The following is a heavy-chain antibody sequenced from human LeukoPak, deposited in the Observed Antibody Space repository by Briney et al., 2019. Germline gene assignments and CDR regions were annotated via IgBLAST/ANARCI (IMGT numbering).Heavy chain of an antibody. V-gene: IGHV3-48*03. CDR1: GFTFRGDE. CDR3: ARSTVTNYFDS. Sequence: GGSLSLSCAAAGFTFRGDEMNWVRQAPGKGLEWISYISGSGSTIKYVDSVKGRFTISRDNAKNSLYLQMNSLRAEDTAVYYCARSTVTNYFDSWGRGTLVTVSS. J-gene: IGHJ4*02. CDR2: ISGSGSTI. D-gene: IGHD4-17*01.